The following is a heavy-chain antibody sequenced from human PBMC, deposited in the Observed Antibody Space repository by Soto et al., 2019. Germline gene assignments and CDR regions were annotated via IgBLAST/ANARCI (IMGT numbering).Heavy chain of an antibody. J-gene: IGHJ4*02. V-gene: IGHV4-34*01. CDR3: AREMPDYQADYFDY. CDR1: GGSFSGYY. D-gene: IGHD4-17*01. Sequence: SETLSLTCAVYGGSFSGYYWSWIRQPPGKGLEWIGEINHSGSTNYNPSLKSRVTISIDTSKNQFSLKLTSVTAADTAMYYCAREMPDYQADYFDYWGQGSLVTVSS. CDR2: INHSGST.